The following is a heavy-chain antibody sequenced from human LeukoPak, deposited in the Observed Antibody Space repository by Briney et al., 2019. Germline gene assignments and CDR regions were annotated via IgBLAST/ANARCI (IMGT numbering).Heavy chain of an antibody. D-gene: IGHD6-19*01. CDR2: INPNSGGT. CDR3: ARDLYEQWLVGFDY. V-gene: IGHV1-2*02. Sequence: ASVKVSCKASGYTFTGYYMHWARQAPGQGLEWMGWINPNSGGTNYAQKFQGRVTMTRDTSISTAYMELSRLRSDDTAVYYCARDLYEQWLVGFDYWGQGTLVTVSS. CDR1: GYTFTGYY. J-gene: IGHJ4*02.